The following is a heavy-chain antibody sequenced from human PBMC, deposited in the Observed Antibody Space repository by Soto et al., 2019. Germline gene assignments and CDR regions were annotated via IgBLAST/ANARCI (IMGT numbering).Heavy chain of an antibody. Sequence: QVQLVESGGGVVQPGRSLRLSCAASGFTFSSYRMHWVSQAPCKGLEWVAVISYDGSNKYYADSVQGRFTISRDNSKNTLNLQMNGLRAEDTSVYYCATAPNHPNYYESNVVSGQGTTDSV. J-gene: IGHJ6*02. V-gene: IGHV3-30*03. D-gene: IGHD3-22*01. CDR3: ATAPNHPNYYESNVV. CDR1: GFTFSSYR. CDR2: ISYDGSNK.